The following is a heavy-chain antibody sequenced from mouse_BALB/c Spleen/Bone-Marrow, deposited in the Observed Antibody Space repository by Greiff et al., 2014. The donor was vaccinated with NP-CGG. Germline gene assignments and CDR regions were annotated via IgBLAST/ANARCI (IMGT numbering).Heavy chain of an antibody. Sequence: QVQLTESGAELVKPGASVKLSCKTSGYTFTSYWIQWVKQRPGQGLGWIGEIFPGTGTTYYNEKFKDRATLTIDTSSSTAYMQLSSLTSEDSAVYFCARKGISTVIATAYYFDYWGQGSTLTVSS. CDR1: GYTFTSYW. J-gene: IGHJ2*01. V-gene: IGHV1S132*01. CDR2: IFPGTGTT. D-gene: IGHD2-4*01. CDR3: ARKGISTVIATAYYFDY.